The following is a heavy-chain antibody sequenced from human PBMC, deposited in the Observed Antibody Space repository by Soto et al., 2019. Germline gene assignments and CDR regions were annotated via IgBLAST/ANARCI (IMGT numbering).Heavy chain of an antibody. J-gene: IGHJ4*02. CDR2: IIPIFGTA. CDR1: GGTFSSYA. D-gene: IGHD3-10*01. V-gene: IGHV1-69*06. CDR3: ASGYGSGSYRRTRRGYYFDY. Sequence: VASVKVSCKASGGTFSSYAISWVRQAPGQGLEWMGGIIPIFGTANYAQKFQGRVTITADKSTSTAYMELSSLRSEDTAVYYCASGYGSGSYRRTRRGYYFDYWGQGTLVTVSS.